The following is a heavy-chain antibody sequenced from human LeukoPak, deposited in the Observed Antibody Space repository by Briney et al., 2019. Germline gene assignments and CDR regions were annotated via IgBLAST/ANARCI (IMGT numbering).Heavy chain of an antibody. CDR1: GFTFSSFE. CDR2: ISSSSSYI. D-gene: IGHD5-12*01. J-gene: IGHJ4*02. CDR3: ARDLVAASNLPFDS. V-gene: IGHV3-21*01. Sequence: PGGSLRLSCAASGFTFSSFEMNWVRQAPGKGLQWVASISSSSSYIYYADSVKGRFTISRDNAKNSLHLQMNSLRVEDTALYYCARDLVAASNLPFDSWGQGTLVTVSS.